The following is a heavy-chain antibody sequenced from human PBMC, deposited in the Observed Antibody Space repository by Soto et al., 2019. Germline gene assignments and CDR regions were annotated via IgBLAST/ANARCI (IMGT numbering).Heavy chain of an antibody. D-gene: IGHD3-9*01. CDR3: ARQWDYNVLTGYSYCFDY. CDR1: GYGFTSYW. Sequence: GESLKISCKTSGYGFTSYWIGWVRQMPGKVLEWVGIIYPGDSDARYSPSFKGQVTMPVDRSSKTAYLQWNSLKASDTAMYYCARQWDYNVLTGYSYCFDYWGQGXQVTVYS. J-gene: IGHJ4*02. CDR2: IYPGDSDA. V-gene: IGHV5-51*01.